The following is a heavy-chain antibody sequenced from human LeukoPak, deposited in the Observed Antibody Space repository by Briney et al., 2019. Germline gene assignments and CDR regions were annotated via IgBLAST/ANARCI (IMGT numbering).Heavy chain of an antibody. J-gene: IGHJ6*02. D-gene: IGHD6-19*01. CDR2: ISYDGSNK. CDR1: GFTFSSYA. CDR3: ARDPSSGWFEYGMDV. Sequence: PGGSLRLSCAASGFTFSSYAMHWVRQAPGKGLEWVAVISYDGSNKYYADSVKGRFTISRDNSKNTLYLQMNSLRAEDTAVYYCARDPSSGWFEYGMDVWGQGTTVTVSS. V-gene: IGHV3-30-3*01.